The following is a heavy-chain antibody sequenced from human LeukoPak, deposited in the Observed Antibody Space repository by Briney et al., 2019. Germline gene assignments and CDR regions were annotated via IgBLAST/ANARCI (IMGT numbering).Heavy chain of an antibody. CDR3: ARPYYYDSSGYYYY. D-gene: IGHD3-22*01. J-gene: IGHJ4*02. V-gene: IGHV4-39*07. CDR2: INHSGST. Sequence: PSETLSLTCTVSGGSFSSSTYSWGWIRQPPGKGLEWIGEINHSGSTNYNPSLKSRVTISVDTSKNQFSLKLSSVTAADTAVYYCARPYYYDSSGYYYYWGQGTLVTVSS. CDR1: GGSFSSSTYS.